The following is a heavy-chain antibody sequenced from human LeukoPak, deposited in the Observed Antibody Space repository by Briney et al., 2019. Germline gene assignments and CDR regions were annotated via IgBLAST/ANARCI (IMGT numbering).Heavy chain of an antibody. V-gene: IGHV1-24*01. CDR1: GYTLTELS. CDR2: FDPEDGET. J-gene: IGHJ4*02. D-gene: IGHD5-18*01. Sequence: ASVKVSCKVSGYTLTELSMHWVRQAPGKGLEWMGGFDPEDGETIYAQNFQGRVTVTTDTSTTTAYMELRSLRSDDTAVYYCTRDPDGNTDFDYWGQGTLVTVSS. CDR3: TRDPDGNTDFDY.